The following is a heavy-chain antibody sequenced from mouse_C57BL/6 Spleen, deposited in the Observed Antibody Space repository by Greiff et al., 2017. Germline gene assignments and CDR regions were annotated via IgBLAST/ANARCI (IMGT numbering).Heavy chain of an antibody. J-gene: IGHJ1*03. CDR1: GYTFTSYW. D-gene: IGHD1-1*01. CDR3: ARSGYGSSYNWYFDV. CDR2: IQPNSGST. V-gene: IGHV1-64*01. Sequence: QVQLKQPGAELVKPGASVKLSCKASGYTFTSYWMHWVKQRPGQGLEWIGMIQPNSGSTNYNEKFKSKATLTVDKSSSTAYMQLSSLTSEDSAVYYCARSGYGSSYNWYFDVWGTGTTVTVSS.